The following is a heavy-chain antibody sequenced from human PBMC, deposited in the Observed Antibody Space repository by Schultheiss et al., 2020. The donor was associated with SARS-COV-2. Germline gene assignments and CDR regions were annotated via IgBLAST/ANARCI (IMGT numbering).Heavy chain of an antibody. CDR3: ARVAPIYDFWSGDYYYYMDV. Sequence: SETLSLTCTVSGDSISSGNYYWTWIRQPAGKGLEWIGRFFTTGYTKYNPSLQSRVTISVDTSKNQFSLKLSSVTAADTAVYYCARVAPIYDFWSGDYYYYMDVWGKGTTVTVSS. D-gene: IGHD3-3*01. V-gene: IGHV4-61*02. J-gene: IGHJ6*03. CDR1: GDSISSGNYY. CDR2: FFTTGYT.